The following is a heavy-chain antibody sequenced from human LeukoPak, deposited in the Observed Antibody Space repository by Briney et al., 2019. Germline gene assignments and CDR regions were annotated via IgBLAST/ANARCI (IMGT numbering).Heavy chain of an antibody. CDR2: ISSSGSTI. CDR3: ARIRRGVRGVFDY. V-gene: IGHV3-48*04. Sequence: PGGSLRLSCAASGFTFSSYGMHWVRQAPGKGLEWVSYISSSGSTIYYADSVKGRFTISRDNAKNSLYLQMNSLRAEDTAVYYCARIRRGVRGVFDYWGQGTLVTVSS. J-gene: IGHJ4*02. CDR1: GFTFSSYG. D-gene: IGHD3-10*01.